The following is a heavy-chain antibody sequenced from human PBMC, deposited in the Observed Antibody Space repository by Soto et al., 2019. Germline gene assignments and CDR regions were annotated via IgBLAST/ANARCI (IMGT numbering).Heavy chain of an antibody. CDR1: GGTFSSYA. Sequence: SVKGSCKASGGTFSSYAISWVRQAPGQGLEWMGGIIPIFGTANYAQKFQGRVTITADESTSTAYMELSSLRSEDTAVYYCARGDIPPVDIVGALDFDYWGQGTLVTVSS. J-gene: IGHJ4*02. V-gene: IGHV1-69*13. CDR2: IIPIFGTA. CDR3: ARGDIPPVDIVGALDFDY. D-gene: IGHD1-26*01.